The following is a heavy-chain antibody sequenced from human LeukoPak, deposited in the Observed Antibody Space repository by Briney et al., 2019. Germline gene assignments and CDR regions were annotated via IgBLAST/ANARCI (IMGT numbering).Heavy chain of an antibody. Sequence: ASVKVSCKASGYTFTSYYMHWVRQAPGQGLEWMGGIIPIFGTANYAQKFQGRVKITADESTSTAYMELSSLRSEDTAVYYCARGPRGYSYGVFDYWGQGTLVTVSS. D-gene: IGHD5-18*01. CDR1: GYTFTSYY. V-gene: IGHV1-69*13. CDR2: IIPIFGTA. J-gene: IGHJ4*02. CDR3: ARGPRGYSYGVFDY.